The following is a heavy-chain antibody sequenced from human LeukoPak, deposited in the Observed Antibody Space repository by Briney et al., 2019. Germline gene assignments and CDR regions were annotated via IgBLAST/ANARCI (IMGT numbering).Heavy chain of an antibody. CDR3: ARGGDSLHY. CDR1: GFTVSGNF. CDR2: IYSGGST. J-gene: IGHJ4*02. D-gene: IGHD3-10*01. V-gene: IGHV3-66*01. Sequence: PGGSLRLSCAASGFTVSGNFMTWVSHAPGQGLEWVSVIYSGGSTYYADSVKDRFTISRDNSKNMLYLQMNSLGAEDTAVYYCARGGDSLHYWGQGTLVTVSS.